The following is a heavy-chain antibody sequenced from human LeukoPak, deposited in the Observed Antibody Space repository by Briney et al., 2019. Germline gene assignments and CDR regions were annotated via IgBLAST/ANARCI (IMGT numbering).Heavy chain of an antibody. CDR2: ISDTGGRT. CDR3: AKGTMYYDILDY. J-gene: IGHJ4*02. V-gene: IGHV3-23*01. CDR1: GFTFSSYA. D-gene: IGHD3-9*01. Sequence: GGSLRLSCTASGFTFSSYAVSWVSQAPGRGLECVSTISDTGGRTYYADSVKGRFTISRDNSKNTLYLQMNSLRAEDTAIYYCAKGTMYYDILDYWGQGTLVTVSS.